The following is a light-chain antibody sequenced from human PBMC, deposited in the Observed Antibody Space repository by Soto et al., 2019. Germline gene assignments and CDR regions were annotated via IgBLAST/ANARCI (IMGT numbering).Light chain of an antibody. CDR2: DVS. CDR3: SSYTSSSTRV. CDR1: SSDVGGYNY. J-gene: IGLJ1*01. Sequence: QSVLTQPASVCGSPGQSITISCTGTSSDVGGYNYVSWYQQHPGKAPKLMIYDVSNRPSGVSNRFSGSESGNTASLTISGLQAEDEADYYCSSYTSSSTRVFGTGTKVTVL. V-gene: IGLV2-14*01.